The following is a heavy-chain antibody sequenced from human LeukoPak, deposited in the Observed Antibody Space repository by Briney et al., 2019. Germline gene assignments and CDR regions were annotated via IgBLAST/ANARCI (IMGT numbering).Heavy chain of an antibody. CDR2: IYSGGST. Sequence: GGSLRLSCAASGFTVSSNYMSWVRQAPGKGLEWVSVIYSGGSTYYADSVKGRFTISRDNSKNTLYLQMNSLRAEDTAVYYCARSLNDYGDYEPRLLDYWGQGTLVTVSS. J-gene: IGHJ4*02. V-gene: IGHV3-66*01. CDR1: GFTVSSNY. CDR3: ARSLNDYGDYEPRLLDY. D-gene: IGHD4-17*01.